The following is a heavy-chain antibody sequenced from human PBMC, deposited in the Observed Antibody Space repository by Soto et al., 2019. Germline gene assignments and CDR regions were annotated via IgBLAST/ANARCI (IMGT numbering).Heavy chain of an antibody. CDR2: IYHSGST. D-gene: IGHD3-10*01. Sequence: ASETKSLTCTVSDGTIISHNLWSRVNPTPGKGLEWIGEIYHSGSTYYNPSLKSRVTISVDTSKNQFSLKLSSVTAADTAVYYCARRGYGSGSYFDYWGQGTLVIVS. CDR3: ARRGYGSGSYFDY. J-gene: IGHJ4*02. CDR1: DGTIISHNL. V-gene: IGHV4-4*02.